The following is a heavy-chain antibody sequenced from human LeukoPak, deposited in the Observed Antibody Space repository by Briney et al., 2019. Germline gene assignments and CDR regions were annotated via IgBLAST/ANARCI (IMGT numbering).Heavy chain of an antibody. Sequence: SETLSLTCAVYGGSFSGYYGSWIRQPPGKGLEWIGEINHSGSTNYNPSLKSRVTISVDTSKNQFSLKLSSVTAADTAVYYCAGGIVVVAATGFDPWGQGTLVTVSS. D-gene: IGHD2-15*01. J-gene: IGHJ5*02. CDR2: INHSGST. CDR3: AGGIVVVAATGFDP. V-gene: IGHV4-34*01. CDR1: GGSFSGYY.